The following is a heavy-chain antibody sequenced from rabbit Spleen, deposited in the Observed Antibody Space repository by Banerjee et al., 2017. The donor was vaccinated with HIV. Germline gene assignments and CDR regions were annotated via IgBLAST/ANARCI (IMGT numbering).Heavy chain of an antibody. CDR1: GFSFSSSYY. J-gene: IGHJ6*01. D-gene: IGHD8-1*01. Sequence: EQLVESGGGLVQPEGSLTLTCTASGFSFSSSYYMCWVRQAPGKGLEWIACIDTGSSGFTYFATWAKGRFTISKTSSTTVTLQMTSLTAADTATYFCARDAGSSFSSYGMDLWGQGTLVTVS. CDR2: IDTGSSGFT. CDR3: ARDAGSSFSSYGMDL. V-gene: IGHV1S45*01.